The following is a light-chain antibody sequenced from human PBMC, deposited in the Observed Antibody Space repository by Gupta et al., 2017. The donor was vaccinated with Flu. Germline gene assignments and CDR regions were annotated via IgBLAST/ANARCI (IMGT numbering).Light chain of an antibody. CDR1: QSLVYSYGNIY. V-gene: IGKV2-30*01. J-gene: IGKJ1*01. CDR3: MQGSRWPWA. Sequence: ISCRSRQSLVYSYGNIYVHWFQQRPGQSPRRLIYQVSHRESGVPDRFSGSGSGTDFTLKISSVEAEDVGVYYCMQGSRWPWAFGQGTKVEI. CDR2: QVS.